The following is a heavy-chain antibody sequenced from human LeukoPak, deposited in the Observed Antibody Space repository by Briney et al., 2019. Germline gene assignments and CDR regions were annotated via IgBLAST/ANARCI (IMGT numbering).Heavy chain of an antibody. CDR2: INPNSGGT. J-gene: IGHJ4*02. CDR1: GYTFTGYY. V-gene: IGHV1-2*02. CDR3: ARVRGDCSGGSCYRHREQKFDY. D-gene: IGHD2-15*01. Sequence: ASVKVSCKASGYTFTGYYMHWVRQAPGQGLEWMGWINPNSGGTNYAQKFQGRVTMTRDTSISTAYMELSRLRSDDTAVYYCARVRGDCSGGSCYRHREQKFDYWGQGTLVTVSS.